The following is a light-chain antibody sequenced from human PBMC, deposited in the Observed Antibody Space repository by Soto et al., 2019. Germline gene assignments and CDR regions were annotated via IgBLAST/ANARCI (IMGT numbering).Light chain of an antibody. CDR1: QTISSY. CDR2: AAS. CDR3: SQVNSLPIA. J-gene: IGKJ4*01. Sequence: DIQMTQSPSTLSVSVGDRVTITCWASQTISSYLNWYQPKPGKAPKLLIYAASTWQTGVPSRFSGGGSGGNFTLTITSLQPEDFRRSYCSQVNSLPIAFGGGNKVDIK. V-gene: IGKV1-9*01.